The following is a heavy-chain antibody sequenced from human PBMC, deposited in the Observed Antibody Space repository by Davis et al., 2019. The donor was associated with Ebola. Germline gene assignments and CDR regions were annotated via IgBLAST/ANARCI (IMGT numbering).Heavy chain of an antibody. V-gene: IGHV1-18*01. CDR3: AKRRDNDGNYFDH. CDR1: GYTFRTYG. Sequence: ASVKVSCKASGYTFRTYGITWVREAPGQGLEWMGWINPYNGDTNYAQKFRGRVTMTTDTSTTTVYLELRRLSPDDTALYYCAKRRDNDGNYFDHWGQGTLVTVS. CDR2: INPYNGDT. D-gene: IGHD1-1*01. J-gene: IGHJ4*02.